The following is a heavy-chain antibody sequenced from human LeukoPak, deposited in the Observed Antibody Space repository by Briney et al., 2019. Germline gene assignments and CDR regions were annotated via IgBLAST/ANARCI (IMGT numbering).Heavy chain of an antibody. D-gene: IGHD4-17*01. CDR2: ISAYNGNT. Sequence: AASVKVSCKASGYTFTSYGISWVRQAPGQGLEWMGWISAYNGNTNYAQKLQGRVTMTTDTSTSTAYMELRSLRSDDTAVYYCARANYYGDYGVFDYWGQGTLVTVSS. J-gene: IGHJ4*02. V-gene: IGHV1-18*01. CDR3: ARANYYGDYGVFDY. CDR1: GYTFTSYG.